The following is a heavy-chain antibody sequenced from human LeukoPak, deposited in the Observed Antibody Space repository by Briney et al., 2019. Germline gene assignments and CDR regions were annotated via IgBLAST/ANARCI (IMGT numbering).Heavy chain of an antibody. D-gene: IGHD2-15*01. V-gene: IGHV3-23*01. J-gene: IGHJ4*02. CDR1: GFTFSSYA. Sequence: GGSLRLSCAASGFTFSSYAMSWVRQAPGKGLEWVSAISGSGGSAYYADSLKGRFTISRDNSKNTLYLQMNSLRAEDTAVYYCAKVGYCSGGSCYVDWGQGTLVTVSS. CDR2: ISGSGGSA. CDR3: AKVGYCSGGSCYVD.